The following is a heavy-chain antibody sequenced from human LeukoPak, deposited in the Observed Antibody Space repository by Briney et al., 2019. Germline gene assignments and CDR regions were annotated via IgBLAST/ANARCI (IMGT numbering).Heavy chain of an antibody. J-gene: IGHJ4*02. CDR2: IGTAGDT. CDR1: GFTFSDYD. D-gene: IGHD1-1*01. CDR3: ARVAKERVGGVYYFDY. V-gene: IGHV3-13*01. Sequence: GGSLRLSFASSGFTFSDYDMHWVRQATGKGLEWVSAIGTAGDTYYTGSVKGRFTISRENAKNSLYLQMNSLRAGDTAVYYCARVAKERVGGVYYFDYWGQGTLVTVSS.